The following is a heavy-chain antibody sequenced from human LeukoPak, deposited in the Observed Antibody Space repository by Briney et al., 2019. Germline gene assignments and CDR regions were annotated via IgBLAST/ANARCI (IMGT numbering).Heavy chain of an antibody. Sequence: GGSLRPSCAASGFTFSSYAMHWVRQAPGKGLEWVAVISYDGSNKYYADSVKGRFTISRDNSKNTLYLQMNSLRAEDTALYYCARDHCSSTSCYPNTAIDYWGQGTLVTVSS. V-gene: IGHV3-30-3*01. CDR2: ISYDGSNK. CDR3: ARDHCSSTSCYPNTAIDY. CDR1: GFTFSSYA. D-gene: IGHD2-2*01. J-gene: IGHJ4*02.